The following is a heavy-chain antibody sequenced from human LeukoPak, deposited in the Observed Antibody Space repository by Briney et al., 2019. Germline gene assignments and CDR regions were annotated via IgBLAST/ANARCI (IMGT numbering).Heavy chain of an antibody. CDR1: GGSISSYY. D-gene: IGHD5-12*01. Sequence: SETLSLTCTVSGGSISSYYWSWIRQPAGKGLEWIGRIHTSGSTNYNPSLKSRVTMSVDTSKNQFSLKLSSVTAADTAVYYCARDLGLGGYDLGLIYWGQGTLVTVSS. CDR3: ARDLGLGGYDLGLIY. V-gene: IGHV4-4*07. J-gene: IGHJ4*02. CDR2: IHTSGST.